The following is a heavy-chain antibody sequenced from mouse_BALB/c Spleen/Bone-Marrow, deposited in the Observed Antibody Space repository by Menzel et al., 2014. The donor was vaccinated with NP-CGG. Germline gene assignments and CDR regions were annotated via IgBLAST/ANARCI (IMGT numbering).Heavy chain of an antibody. J-gene: IGHJ2*01. CDR3: ARSGSSSGYFDY. V-gene: IGHV5-17*02. D-gene: IGHD1-1*01. CDR2: ISSGCSTI. Sequence: EVKLVESGGGLVQPGGSRKLSCAASGFTFSSFAMHWVRQAPEKGLEWVAYISSGCSTIYYADTVMGRFTISRDNPKNTLFLQMTSLRSEDTAMYYCARSGSSSGYFDYWGQGTTLTVSS. CDR1: GFTFSSFA.